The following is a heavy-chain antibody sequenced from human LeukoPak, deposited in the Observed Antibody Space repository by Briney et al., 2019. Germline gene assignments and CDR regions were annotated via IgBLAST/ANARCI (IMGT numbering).Heavy chain of an antibody. V-gene: IGHV1-8*01. CDR2: MNPNSGNT. CDR3: ARRIAVAGRRRPGYNWFDP. J-gene: IGHJ5*02. CDR1: GYTFTSYD. D-gene: IGHD6-19*01. Sequence: GASVKVSCKASGYTFTSYDINWVRQATGQGLEWMGWMNPNSGNTGYAQKFQGRVTMTRNTSISTAYMELSSLRSEDTAVYYCARRIAVAGRRRPGYNWFDPWGQGTLVTVSS.